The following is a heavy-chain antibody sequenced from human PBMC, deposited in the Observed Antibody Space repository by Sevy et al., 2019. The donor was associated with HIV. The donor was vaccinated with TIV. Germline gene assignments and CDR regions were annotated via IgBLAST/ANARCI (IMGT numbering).Heavy chain of an antibody. CDR3: ARSPPGIAAAVSAMDV. V-gene: IGHV3-33*01. D-gene: IGHD6-13*01. Sequence: GGSLRLSCAASGFTFSSYGMHWVRQAPGKGLEWVAVIWYDGSNKYYADSVKGRFTISRDNSKNTLYLQMNSLRAEDTAVYYCARSPPGIAAAVSAMDVWGKGTTVTVSS. CDR2: IWYDGSNK. J-gene: IGHJ6*04. CDR1: GFTFSSYG.